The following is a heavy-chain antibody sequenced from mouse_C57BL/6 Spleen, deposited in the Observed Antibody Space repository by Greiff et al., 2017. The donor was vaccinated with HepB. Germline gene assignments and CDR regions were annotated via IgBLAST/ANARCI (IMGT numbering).Heavy chain of an antibody. V-gene: IGHV1-61*01. J-gene: IGHJ3*01. Sequence: QVHVKQPGAELVRPGSSVKLSCKASGYTFTSYWMDWVKQRPGQGLEWIGNIYPSDSETHYNQKFKDKATLTVDKSSSTAYMPLSSLTSEDSAVYYCARGKGLRRQAWFAYWGQGTLVTVAA. CDR2: IYPSDSET. D-gene: IGHD2-2*01. CDR3: ARGKGLRRQAWFAY. CDR1: GYTFTSYW.